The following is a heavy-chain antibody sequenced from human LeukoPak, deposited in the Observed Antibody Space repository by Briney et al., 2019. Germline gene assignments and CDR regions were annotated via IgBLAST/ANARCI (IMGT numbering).Heavy chain of an antibody. CDR3: ARRKMIVEG. V-gene: IGHV4-39*07. D-gene: IGHD3-22*01. CDR1: GGSISGRRYY. CDR2: IHYDGAT. Sequence: SETLSLTCSVSGGSISGRRYYWGWIRQPPGRGLEWIGSIHYDGATYYNPSLKSRVTISVDTSKNQFSLKLSSVTAADTAVYYCARRKMIVEGWGQGTLVTVSS. J-gene: IGHJ4*02.